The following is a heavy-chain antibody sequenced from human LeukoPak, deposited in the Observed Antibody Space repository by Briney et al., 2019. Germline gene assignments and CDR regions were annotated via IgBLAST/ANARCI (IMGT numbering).Heavy chain of an antibody. D-gene: IGHD6-19*01. V-gene: IGHV5-51*01. CDR2: IYPDDSET. J-gene: IGHJ4*02. CDR3: ARHRFYSNGWSPFDY. CDR1: GYIFTTYW. Sequence: GESLKISCKVSGYIFTTYWIGWVRQMPGKGLEWMGIIYPDDSETRYSPSFQGQVTISADESLSTAFLQWSSLKASDTAMYYCARHRFYSNGWSPFDYWGQGTLVTVSP.